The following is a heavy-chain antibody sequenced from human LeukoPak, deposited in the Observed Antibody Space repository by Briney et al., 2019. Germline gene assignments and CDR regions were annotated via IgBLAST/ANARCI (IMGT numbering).Heavy chain of an antibody. Sequence: GGSLRLSCAAAGFTFSNDWMHWVRQAPGKGLEWVSRTKSDGSGTNYADTVKGRFTISRDNAQNTLYLQMNNLGVDDTAVYYCARALVTRLGAFDIWGQGTMVIVFS. CDR2: TKSDGSGT. J-gene: IGHJ3*02. CDR1: GFTFSNDW. D-gene: IGHD1-26*01. CDR3: ARALVTRLGAFDI. V-gene: IGHV3-74*01.